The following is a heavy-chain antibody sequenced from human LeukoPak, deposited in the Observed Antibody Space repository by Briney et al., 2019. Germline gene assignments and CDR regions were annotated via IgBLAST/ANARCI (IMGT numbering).Heavy chain of an antibody. CDR3: ARGDYYGSGSPDY. V-gene: IGHV1-8*03. CDR2: MNPNSGNT. CDR1: GGSFRTYP. J-gene: IGHJ4*02. Sequence: ASVKVSCKASGGSFRTYPIGWVRQATGQGLEWMGWMNPNSGNTGYAQKFQGRVTITRNTSISTAYMELSSLRSEDTAVYYCARGDYYGSGSPDYWGQGTLVTVSS. D-gene: IGHD3-10*01.